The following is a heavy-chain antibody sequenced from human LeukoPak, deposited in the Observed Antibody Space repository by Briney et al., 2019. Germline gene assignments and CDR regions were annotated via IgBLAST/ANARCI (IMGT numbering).Heavy chain of an antibody. V-gene: IGHV3-33*01. J-gene: IGHJ4*02. CDR2: IWYDGSNK. CDR3: ASMGGSRDY. D-gene: IGHD3-16*01. Sequence: GGSLRLSCAASAFTFSSYGMHWVRQAPGKGLEWVAVIWYDGSNKYYADSVKGRFAISRDNSKNTLYLQMNSLRAEDTAVYYCASMGGSRDYWGQGTLVTVSS. CDR1: AFTFSSYG.